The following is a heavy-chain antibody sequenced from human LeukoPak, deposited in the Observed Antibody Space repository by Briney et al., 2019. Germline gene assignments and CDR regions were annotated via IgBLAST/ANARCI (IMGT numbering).Heavy chain of an antibody. Sequence: RPGGSLRLSCAASGFTFDDYGMSWVRQAPGKGLEWVSGINWNGGSTGYADSVKGRFTISRDNAMNSLYLQMNSLRAEDTALYYCARDPTKRIAARPTAFDPWGQGTLVTVSS. V-gene: IGHV3-20*04. D-gene: IGHD6-6*01. CDR3: ARDPTKRIAARPTAFDP. J-gene: IGHJ5*02. CDR2: INWNGGST. CDR1: GFTFDDYG.